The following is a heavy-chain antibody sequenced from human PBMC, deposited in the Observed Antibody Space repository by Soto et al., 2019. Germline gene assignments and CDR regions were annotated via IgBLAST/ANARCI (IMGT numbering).Heavy chain of an antibody. Sequence: QITLKESGHTLVKPTQTLTLTCTFSGFSLSTSGVGVAWVRQPPGQALEWLAFIFWNDEKHYRPSLKSRVTINKDTSKNQVVLTMTNVDSMDTGTYYCAGRDGYNSYPFEYWGQGALVTVSS. J-gene: IGHJ4*02. CDR2: IFWNDEK. CDR3: AGRDGYNSYPFEY. V-gene: IGHV2-5*01. D-gene: IGHD1-1*01. CDR1: GFSLSTSGVG.